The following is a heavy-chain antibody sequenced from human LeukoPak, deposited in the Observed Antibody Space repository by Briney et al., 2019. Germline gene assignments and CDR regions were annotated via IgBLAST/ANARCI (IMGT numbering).Heavy chain of an antibody. J-gene: IGHJ6*02. Sequence: GGSLRLSCAASGFTFTDWYMSWIRQAPGKGLQWLSYISSSSSDTSYADSVRGRFTISRDNAKKSVYLQMNSLRAEDTAIYYCVKSAGRNGGNWGQGTTVTVSS. D-gene: IGHD1-26*01. CDR2: ISSSSSDT. CDR3: VKSAGRNGGN. V-gene: IGHV3-11*06. CDR1: GFTFTDWY.